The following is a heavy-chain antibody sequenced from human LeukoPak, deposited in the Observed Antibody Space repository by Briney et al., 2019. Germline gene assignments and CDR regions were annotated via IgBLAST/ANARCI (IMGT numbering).Heavy chain of an antibody. CDR2: INPNSGGT. CDR3: ARGMVRGVGTLGY. Sequence: ASVKVSCKASGYTFTGYYMHWVRQAPGQGLEWMGWINPNSGGTTYAQKFQGRVTMTRDTSISTAYMELSRLRSDDTAVYYCARGMVRGVGTLGYWGQGTLVTVSS. D-gene: IGHD3-10*01. CDR1: GYTFTGYY. V-gene: IGHV1-2*02. J-gene: IGHJ4*02.